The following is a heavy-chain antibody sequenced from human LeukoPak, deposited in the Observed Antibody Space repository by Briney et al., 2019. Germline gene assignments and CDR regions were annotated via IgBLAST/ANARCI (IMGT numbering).Heavy chain of an antibody. CDR2: ISSSSYI. V-gene: IGHV3-21*01. CDR3: ASYLYWWSDLGY. D-gene: IGHD2-8*02. Sequence: GGSLRLSCAASGFTFSSYSMNWVRQAPGKGLEWVSSISSSSYIYYADSVKGRFTISRDNAKNSLYLQMNSLRAEDTAVYYCASYLYWWSDLGYWGQGTLVTVSS. J-gene: IGHJ4*02. CDR1: GFTFSSYS.